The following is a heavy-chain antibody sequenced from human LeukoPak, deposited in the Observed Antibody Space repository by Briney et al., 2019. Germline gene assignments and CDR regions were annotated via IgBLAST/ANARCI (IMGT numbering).Heavy chain of an antibody. J-gene: IGHJ6*03. CDR1: GGPFSPYY. Sequence: SETLSLTCAVYGGPFSPYYWSWIRQSPDKGLEWIGEINHSRSTNYNPSLKSRVTISVDTSKNQFSLKLSSVTAADTAVYYCARDSITMVRGVYYYYMDVWGKGTTATVSS. D-gene: IGHD3-10*01. V-gene: IGHV4-34*01. CDR2: INHSRST. CDR3: ARDSITMVRGVYYYYMDV.